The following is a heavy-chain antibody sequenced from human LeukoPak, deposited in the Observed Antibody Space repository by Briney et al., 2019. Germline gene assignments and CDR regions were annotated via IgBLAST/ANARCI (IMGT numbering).Heavy chain of an antibody. J-gene: IGHJ5*02. CDR3: ARVDSSGYYPFYFDT. CDR2: IYSGGST. D-gene: IGHD3-22*01. CDR1: GFTVSSNY. Sequence: PGGSLRLSCAASGFTVSSNYMSWVRQAPGKGLEWVSVIYSGGSTYYADSVKGRFTISRDNAKNSLYLQMNSLRAEDTAVYYCARVDSSGYYPFYFDTWGQGTLVTVSS. V-gene: IGHV3-53*01.